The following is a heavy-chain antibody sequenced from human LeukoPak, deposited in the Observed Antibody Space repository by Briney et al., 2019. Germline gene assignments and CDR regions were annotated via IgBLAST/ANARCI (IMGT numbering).Heavy chain of an antibody. V-gene: IGHV3-23*01. CDR1: GFTFSSYA. D-gene: IGHD5-12*01. CDR3: AKDDYGGYGHY. Sequence: AGSLRLSCAASGFTFSSYAMSWVRQAPGQGLEWVSAISGSGGRTYYADSVKGRFTISRDNSKNTLYLQMNSLRAEDTAVYYCAKDDYGGYGHYWGQGTLVTVSS. CDR2: ISGSGGRT. J-gene: IGHJ4*02.